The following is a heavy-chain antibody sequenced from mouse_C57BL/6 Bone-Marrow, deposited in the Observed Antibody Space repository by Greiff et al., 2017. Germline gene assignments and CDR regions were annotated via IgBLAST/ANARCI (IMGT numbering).Heavy chain of an antibody. J-gene: IGHJ2*01. V-gene: IGHV1-81*01. CDR2: IYPSSGNT. Sequence: VQLLQSGAELARPGASVKLSCTASGYTFTSYGISWVKQRTGQGLEWIGEIYPSSGNTYYTEKLKGKATLSADKSSSTAYMELRRLTSEDSAVYFCARGDCSSCFDYWGQGTTLTVSS. CDR3: ARGDCSSCFDY. CDR1: GYTFTSYG. D-gene: IGHD1-1*01.